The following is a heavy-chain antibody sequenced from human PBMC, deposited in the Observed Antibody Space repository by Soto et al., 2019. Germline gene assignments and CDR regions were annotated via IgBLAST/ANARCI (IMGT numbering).Heavy chain of an antibody. D-gene: IGHD2-2*03. Sequence: EVQLVESGGGLVKPGGSLRLSCAASGFTFSSYSMNWVRQAPGKGLEWVSSISSSSSYIYYADSVKGRFTISRDNAKNSLYLQMNSLRAEDTAVYYCARDGYCSSTSCYGYYYYGMDVWGQGTTVTVSS. J-gene: IGHJ6*02. CDR2: ISSSSSYI. V-gene: IGHV3-21*01. CDR3: ARDGYCSSTSCYGYYYYGMDV. CDR1: GFTFSSYS.